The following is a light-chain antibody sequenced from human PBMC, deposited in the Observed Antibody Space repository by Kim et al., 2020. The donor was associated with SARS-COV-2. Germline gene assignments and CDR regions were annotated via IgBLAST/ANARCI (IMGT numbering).Light chain of an antibody. Sequence: SVTPGEKATLSGRSSQSVSSNLAWYQQKPGQAPGLHIYGTSTRPTGIPSRFSGSGSETEFTLTISSLQSEDFAVYSCQQYNNWPYTFGQGTELEI. CDR1: QSVSSN. V-gene: IGKV3-15*01. J-gene: IGKJ2*01. CDR2: GTS. CDR3: QQYNNWPYT.